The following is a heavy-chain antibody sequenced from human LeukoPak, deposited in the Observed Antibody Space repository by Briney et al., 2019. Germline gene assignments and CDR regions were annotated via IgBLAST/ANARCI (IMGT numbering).Heavy chain of an antibody. V-gene: IGHV4-59*12. J-gene: IGHJ4*02. CDR3: ARGQYSYGYGY. Sequence: SETLSLTCTVSGGSISSYYWNWIRQPPGKGLEWIAYIYYSGNTNYNPSLKSRVTISVDTSKNQFSLKLSSVTVADTAVYYCARGQYSYGYGYWGQGTLVTVSS. D-gene: IGHD5-18*01. CDR2: IYYSGNT. CDR1: GGSISSYY.